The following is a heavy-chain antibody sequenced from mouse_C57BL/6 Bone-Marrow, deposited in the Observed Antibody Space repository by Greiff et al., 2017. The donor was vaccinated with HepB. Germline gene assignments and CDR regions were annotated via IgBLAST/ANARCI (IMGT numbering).Heavy chain of an antibody. Sequence: EVQVVESGGGLVQPGGSLKLSCAASGFTFSDYYMYWVRQTPEKRLEWVAYISNGGGSTYYPDTVKGRFTISRDNAKNTLYLQMSRLKSEDTAMYYCARLRHYYGSSFFDYWGQGTTLTVSS. J-gene: IGHJ2*01. D-gene: IGHD1-1*01. V-gene: IGHV5-12*01. CDR2: ISNGGGST. CDR3: ARLRHYYGSSFFDY. CDR1: GFTFSDYY.